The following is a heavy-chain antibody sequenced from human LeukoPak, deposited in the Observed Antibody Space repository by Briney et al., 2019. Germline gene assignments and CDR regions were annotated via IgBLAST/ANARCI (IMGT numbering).Heavy chain of an antibody. J-gene: IGHJ6*02. D-gene: IGHD6-13*01. V-gene: IGHV3-66*02. CDR3: ARPGNSSSWYGYYYYGMDV. Sequence: PGGSLRLSCAASGFTVSSNYMSWVRQAPGTGLEWVSVIYSGGSTYYADSVKGRFTISRDNSKNTLYLQMNSLRAEDTAVYYCARPGNSSSWYGYYYYGMDVWGQGTTVTVSS. CDR2: IYSGGST. CDR1: GFTVSSNY.